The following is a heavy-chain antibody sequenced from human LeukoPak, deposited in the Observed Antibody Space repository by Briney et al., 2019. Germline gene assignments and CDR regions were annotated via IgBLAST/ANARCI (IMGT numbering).Heavy chain of an antibody. D-gene: IGHD3-22*01. Sequence: ASVKVSCKASGYTFTGYYMHWVRQAPGQGLEWMGWINPNNGGTNYAQKFQGRVTMTRDTSISTAYMELSRLRSDDTAVYYCARDYYDSSGYYNGFDYWGQGTLVTVSS. CDR1: GYTFTGYY. V-gene: IGHV1-2*02. J-gene: IGHJ4*02. CDR3: ARDYYDSSGYYNGFDY. CDR2: INPNNGGT.